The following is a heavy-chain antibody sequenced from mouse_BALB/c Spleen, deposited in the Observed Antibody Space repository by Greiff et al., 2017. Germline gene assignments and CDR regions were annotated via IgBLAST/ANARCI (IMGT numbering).Heavy chain of an antibody. Sequence: EVKLMESGGGLVKPGGSLKLSCAASGFTFSSYGMSWVRQTPDKRLEWVATISSGGSYTYYPDSVKGRFTISRDNAKNTLYLQMSSLKSEDTAMYYCARDGNLDYWGQGTTLTVSS. J-gene: IGHJ2*01. V-gene: IGHV5-6*03. CDR3: ARDGNLDY. D-gene: IGHD2-1*01. CDR1: GFTFSSYG. CDR2: ISSGGSYT.